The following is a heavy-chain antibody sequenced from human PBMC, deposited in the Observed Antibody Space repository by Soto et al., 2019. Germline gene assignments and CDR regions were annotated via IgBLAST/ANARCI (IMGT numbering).Heavy chain of an antibody. CDR3: ARVRYCSGGSCYPGIDY. J-gene: IGHJ4*02. CDR2: INHSGST. Sequence: SETLSLTCTVSGGSISSYYWSWIRQPPGKGLEWIGEINHSGSTNYNPSLKSRVTISVDTSKNQFSLKLSSVTAADTAVYYCARVRYCSGGSCYPGIDYWGQGTLVTVSS. V-gene: IGHV4-34*01. D-gene: IGHD2-15*01. CDR1: GGSISSYY.